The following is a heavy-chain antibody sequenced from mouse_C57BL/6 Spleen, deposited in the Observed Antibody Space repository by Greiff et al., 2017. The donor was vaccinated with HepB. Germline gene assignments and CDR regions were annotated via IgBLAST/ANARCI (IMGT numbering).Heavy chain of an antibody. CDR3: ARYTNWGYYFDY. Sequence: EVQVVESGGGLVQPGGFTFTDYYMSWVRQPPGKALEWLGFIRNKANGYTTEYSASVKGRFTISRDNSQSILYLQMNALRAEDSATYYCARYTNWGYYFDYWGQGTTLTVSS. V-gene: IGHV7-3*01. CDR2: IRNKANGYTT. CDR1: FTFTDYY. J-gene: IGHJ2*01.